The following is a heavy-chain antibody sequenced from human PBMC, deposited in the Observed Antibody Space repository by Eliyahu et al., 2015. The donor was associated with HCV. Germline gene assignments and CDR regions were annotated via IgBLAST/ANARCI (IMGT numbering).Heavy chain of an antibody. D-gene: IGHD2-15*01. CDR2: INREGTEE. V-gene: IGHV3-7*01. CDR3: AREFLSVGAAIDA. J-gene: IGHJ5*02. Sequence: EVQLVDSGGDLVQPGGSLRXSCAASGFTCGSSWMTWVRQVPGGGLEXXANINREGTEERYVDSVKGRFIISRDNTRNSLYLQMNSLRAEDTAVYYCAREFLSVGAAIDAWGQGTLVTVSS. CDR1: GFTCGSSW.